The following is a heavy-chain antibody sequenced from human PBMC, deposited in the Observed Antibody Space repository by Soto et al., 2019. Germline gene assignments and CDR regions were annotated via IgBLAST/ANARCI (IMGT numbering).Heavy chain of an antibody. D-gene: IGHD1-26*01. CDR3: AATPRY. CDR1: GLSVSNYD. J-gene: IGHJ4*02. V-gene: IGHV3-64D*06. Sequence: PGGSLRLSFSARGLSVSNYDMVWVRQAPGKGLEYISAISSTGHITYYADSVKGRFTISRDNSKNTLSLQMSSLRGDDTAMYYCAATPRYWGQGTLVTVSS. CDR2: ISSTGHIT.